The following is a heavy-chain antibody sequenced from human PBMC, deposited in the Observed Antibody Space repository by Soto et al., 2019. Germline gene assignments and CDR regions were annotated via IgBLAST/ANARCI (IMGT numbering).Heavy chain of an antibody. D-gene: IGHD1-26*01. Sequence: SESLSLTCTACGGSVSSGSYYWRWIRQHPGKGLEWIGYIYYSGSTNYNPSLKSRVTISVDTSKNQFSLKLSSVTAADTAVYYCARTMVGARAGYFDYWGRATLVTVSS. J-gene: IGHJ4*02. CDR3: ARTMVGARAGYFDY. CDR2: IYYSGST. V-gene: IGHV4-61*01. CDR1: GGSVSSGSYY.